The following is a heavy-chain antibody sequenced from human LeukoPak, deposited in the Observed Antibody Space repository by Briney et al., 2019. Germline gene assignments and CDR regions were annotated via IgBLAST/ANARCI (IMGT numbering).Heavy chain of an antibody. J-gene: IGHJ6*03. V-gene: IGHV4-59*01. D-gene: IGHD6-6*01. CDR3: ARGTAARRDESYYYSYMDV. CDR1: GGSISSYY. CDR2: IYYSGST. Sequence: SETLSLTCTVSGGSISSYYWSWIRQPPGKGLEWIGYIYYSGSTNYNPSLESRVTISVDTSKNQFSLKLSSVTAADTAVYYCARGTAARRDESYYYSYMDVWGKGTTVTVSS.